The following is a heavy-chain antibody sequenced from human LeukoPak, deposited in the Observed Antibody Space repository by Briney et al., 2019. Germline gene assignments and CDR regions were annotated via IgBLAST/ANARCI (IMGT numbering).Heavy chain of an antibody. D-gene: IGHD3-22*01. CDR2: IYHSGST. V-gene: IGHV4-38-2*02. Sequence: MASETLSLTCTVSGYSISSGYYWGWIRQPPGKGLEWIGSIYHSGSTYYNPSLKSRVTISVDTSKNQFSLKLSSVTAADTAVYYCATTGDYYYDSSGYSDYYYYYYMDVWGKGTTVTISS. J-gene: IGHJ6*03. CDR3: ATTGDYYYDSSGYSDYYYYYYMDV. CDR1: GYSISSGYY.